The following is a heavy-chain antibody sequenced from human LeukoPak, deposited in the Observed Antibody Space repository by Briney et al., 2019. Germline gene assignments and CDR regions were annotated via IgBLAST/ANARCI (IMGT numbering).Heavy chain of an antibody. CDR2: ISSDGSNR. Sequence: GGSLRLSCAASGFTFSDYYMSWIRQAPDKGLEWVALISSDGSNRIYADSVKGRFSISRDNSKNTLYLQVNSLRIEDTAVYYCAKDFRVAEELWFGELWNAFDIWGQGIRVAVSS. CDR3: AKDFRVAEELWFGELWNAFDI. J-gene: IGHJ3*02. V-gene: IGHV3-30*18. CDR1: GFTFSDYY. D-gene: IGHD3-10*01.